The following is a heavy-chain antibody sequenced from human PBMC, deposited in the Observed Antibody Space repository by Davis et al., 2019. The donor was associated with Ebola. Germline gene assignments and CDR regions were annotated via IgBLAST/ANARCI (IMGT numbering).Heavy chain of an antibody. CDR2: IYYTGNT. CDR1: GGSFSGYY. Sequence: MPSETLSLTCAVYGGSFSGYYWGWIRQPPGKGLECIGTIYYTGNTYYNPSLKSRVTISVDTSKNQFSLKLTSVTAADTAVYYCARRGVDSWYDFWGQGTLVTVSS. CDR3: ARRGVDSWYDF. D-gene: IGHD6-13*01. J-gene: IGHJ4*02. V-gene: IGHV4-34*01.